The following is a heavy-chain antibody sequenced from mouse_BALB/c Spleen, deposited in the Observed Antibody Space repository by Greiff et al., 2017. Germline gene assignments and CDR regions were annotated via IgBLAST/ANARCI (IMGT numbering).Heavy chain of an antibody. Sequence: EVQLQQSGAELVKPGASVKLSCTASGFNIKDTYMHWVKQRPEQGLEWIGRIDPANGNTKYDPKFQGKATITADTSSNTAYLQLSSLTSEDTAVYYCSRSAPKYYFDYWGQGTTLTVSS. CDR3: SRSAPKYYFDY. CDR2: IDPANGNT. J-gene: IGHJ2*01. V-gene: IGHV14-3*02. CDR1: GFNIKDTY.